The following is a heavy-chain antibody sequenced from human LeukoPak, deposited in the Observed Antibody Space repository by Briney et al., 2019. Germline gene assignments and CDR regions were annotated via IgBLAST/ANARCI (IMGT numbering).Heavy chain of an antibody. V-gene: IGHV3-30*03. CDR3: ARDPLNIAVAGRDH. Sequence: GRSLRLSCAASGFTFSSYGMHWVRQAPGKGLERVAVISYDGSNKYYADSVKGRFTISRDNSKNTLYLQMNSLRAEDTAVYYCARDPLNIAVAGRDHWGQGTLVTVSS. D-gene: IGHD6-19*01. CDR1: GFTFSSYG. CDR2: ISYDGSNK. J-gene: IGHJ4*02.